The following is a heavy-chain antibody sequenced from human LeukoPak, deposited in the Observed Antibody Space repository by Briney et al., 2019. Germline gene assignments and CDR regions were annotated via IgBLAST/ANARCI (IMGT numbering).Heavy chain of an antibody. CDR1: GFTFSSYA. CDR2: ISGSGGST. D-gene: IGHD1-1*01. J-gene: IGHJ6*02. V-gene: IGHV3-23*01. CDR3: AKYRLERRGRQHYYYGMDV. Sequence: GGSLRLSCAASGFTFSSYAMSWVRQAPGKGLEWVSAISGSGGSTYYADSVKGRFTISRDNSKNTLYLQMNSLRAEDTAVYYCAKYRLERRGRQHYYYGMDVWGQGTTVTVSS.